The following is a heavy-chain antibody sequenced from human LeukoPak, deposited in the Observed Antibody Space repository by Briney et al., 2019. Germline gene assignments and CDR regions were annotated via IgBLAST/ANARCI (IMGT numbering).Heavy chain of an antibody. J-gene: IGHJ4*02. V-gene: IGHV3-30-3*01. CDR3: VVVPAATYPDY. Sequence: PGRSLRLSCAASGFTFSSYAMHWVRQAPGKGLEWVAVISYDGSNKYYADSVKGRFTISRDNSKNTLYLQMNSLRAEDTAVYYCVVVPAATYPDYWGQGTLVTVSS. CDR1: GFTFSSYA. CDR2: ISYDGSNK. D-gene: IGHD2-2*01.